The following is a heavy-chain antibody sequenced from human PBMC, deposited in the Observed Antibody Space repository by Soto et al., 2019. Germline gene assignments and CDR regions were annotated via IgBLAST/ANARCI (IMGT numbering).Heavy chain of an antibody. CDR1: GGSFSGYY. CDR3: ARANYDSSGYCDY. CDR2: INHSGST. Sequence: QVQLQQWGAGLLKPSETLSLTCAVYGGSFSGYYWSGIRQPPGKGLEWIGEINHSGSTNYNPSLKSRVTISVDTSKNQFSLKLSSVTAADTAVYYCARANYDSSGYCDYWGQGTLVTVSS. D-gene: IGHD3-22*01. V-gene: IGHV4-34*01. J-gene: IGHJ4*02.